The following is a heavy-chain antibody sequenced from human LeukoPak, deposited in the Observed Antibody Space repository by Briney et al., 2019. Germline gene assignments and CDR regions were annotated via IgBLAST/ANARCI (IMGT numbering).Heavy chain of an antibody. CDR1: GGSFSGYY. V-gene: IGHV4-34*01. J-gene: IGHJ4*02. CDR2: INHSGSA. Sequence: PSETLSLTCAVYGGSFSGYYWSWIRQPPGKGLEWIGEINHSGSANYNPSLKSRVTISVDTSKNQFSLKLSSVTAADTAVHYCARGEQQLVLYYFDYWGQGTLVTVSS. D-gene: IGHD6-13*01. CDR3: ARGEQQLVLYYFDY.